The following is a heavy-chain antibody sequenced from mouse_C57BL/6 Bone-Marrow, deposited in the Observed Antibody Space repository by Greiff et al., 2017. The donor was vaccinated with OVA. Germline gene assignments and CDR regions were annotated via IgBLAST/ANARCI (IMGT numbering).Heavy chain of an antibody. V-gene: IGHV1-54*01. J-gene: IGHJ2*01. CDR2: INPGSGGT. Sequence: QVQLKESGAELVRPGTSVKVSCKASGYAFTNYLIEWVKQRPGQGLEWIGVINPGSGGTNYNEKFKGKATLTADKSSSTAYMQLSSLTSEDSAVYFCARPIYYGTLYYFDYWGQGTTLTVSS. CDR1: GYAFTNYL. D-gene: IGHD2-1*01. CDR3: ARPIYYGTLYYFDY.